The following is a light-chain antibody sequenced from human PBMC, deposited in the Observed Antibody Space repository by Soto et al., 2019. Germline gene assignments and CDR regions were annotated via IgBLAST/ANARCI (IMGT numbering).Light chain of an antibody. Sequence: DLQMTQSPSSLSTSVGDRVTLTCRASQSISSYLNWYQQKPGKAPKLLIYAASSLQSGVPSRFSGSGSGTDFTLTINNLQPEDFATYYCQQSYNTPLTFGGGTKVEIK. CDR3: QQSYNTPLT. J-gene: IGKJ4*02. CDR2: AAS. V-gene: IGKV1-39*01. CDR1: QSISSY.